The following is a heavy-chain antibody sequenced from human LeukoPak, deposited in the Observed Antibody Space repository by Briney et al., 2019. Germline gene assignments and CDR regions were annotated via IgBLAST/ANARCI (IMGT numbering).Heavy chain of an antibody. CDR2: IYYSGST. D-gene: IGHD3-16*01. Sequence: SETLSLTCTVSGGSISSGDYYWSWIRQPPGKGLEWIGYIYYSGSTYYNPSLKSRVTISVDTSKNQFSLKLSSVTAADTAVYYCARARAYLQCVDYWGQGTLVTVSS. V-gene: IGHV4-30-4*08. CDR1: GGSISSGDYY. J-gene: IGHJ4*02. CDR3: ARARAYLQCVDY.